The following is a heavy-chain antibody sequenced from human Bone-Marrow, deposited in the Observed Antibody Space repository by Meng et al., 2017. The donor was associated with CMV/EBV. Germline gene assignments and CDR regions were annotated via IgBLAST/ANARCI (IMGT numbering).Heavy chain of an antibody. CDR1: GFTFSSYG. J-gene: IGHJ6*02. CDR3: AKELGYCSSTSCYWEYYYYYYGMDV. D-gene: IGHD2-2*01. V-gene: IGHV3-30*02. Sequence: GESLKISCAASGFTFSSYGMHWVRQAPGKGLEWVAVIWYDGSNKYYADSVKGRFTISRDNSKNTLYLQMNSLRAEDTAVYYCAKELGYCSSTSCYWEYYYYYYGMDVWGQGTTVTVSS. CDR2: IWYDGSNK.